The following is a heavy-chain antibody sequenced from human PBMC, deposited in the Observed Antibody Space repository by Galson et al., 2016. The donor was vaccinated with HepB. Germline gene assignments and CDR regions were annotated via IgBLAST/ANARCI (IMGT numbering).Heavy chain of an antibody. D-gene: IGHD2/OR15-2a*01. CDR1: GGTLTEYA. V-gene: IGHV1-69*13. CDR2: IIPIDTKA. CDR3: ATVGCNDSDCALMTFRPFGY. Sequence: SVKVSCKASGGTLTEYAINWVRQAPGQGLEWMGGIIPIDTKAIYAQKFQDRITITADEFTRTAYMELRSLTSGDTAVYYCATVGCNDSDCALMTFRPFGYWGRGTQVTVSS. J-gene: IGHJ4*02.